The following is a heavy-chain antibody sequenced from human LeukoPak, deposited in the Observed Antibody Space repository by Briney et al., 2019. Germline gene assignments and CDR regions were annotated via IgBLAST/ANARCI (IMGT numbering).Heavy chain of an antibody. V-gene: IGHV4-59*01. CDR3: ARAQVFSAFDI. CDR2: IYYSGST. CDR1: GGSISSYY. J-gene: IGHJ3*02. Sequence: PSETLSLTCTVSGGSISSYYWTWIRQPPGMGLEWIGYIYYSGSTNYNPSLKSRVTISVDMSKNHFSLKLTSVTAADTAVYYCARAQVFSAFDIWGQGTMVTVSS.